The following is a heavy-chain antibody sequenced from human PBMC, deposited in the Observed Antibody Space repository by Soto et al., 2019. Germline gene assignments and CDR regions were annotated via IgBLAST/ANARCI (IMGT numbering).Heavy chain of an antibody. D-gene: IGHD1-26*01. Sequence: PSETLSLTCTVSGDSINSYYWSWIRQPPGKGLEWIGYIYNTGSTNLNPSLESRVTLSVDTSKNQFSLNINSVTAADTAVYFCARGRYGGYVDYWGQGTLVTVSS. J-gene: IGHJ4*02. CDR3: ARGRYGGYVDY. CDR1: GDSINSYY. CDR2: IYNTGST. V-gene: IGHV4-59*01.